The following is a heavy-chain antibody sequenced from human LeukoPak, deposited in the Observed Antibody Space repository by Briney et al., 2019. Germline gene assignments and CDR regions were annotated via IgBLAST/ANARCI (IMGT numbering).Heavy chain of an antibody. V-gene: IGHV4-39*01. CDR2: IYYSGST. CDR1: GGSISSSSYY. J-gene: IGHJ3*02. CDR3: ARRSVGWDAFDI. D-gene: IGHD1-26*01. Sequence: SETLSLTCTVSGGSISSSSYYWGWIRQPPGKGLEWIGSIYYSGSTYYNPSLKSRVTISVDTSKNQFSLKLSSVTAADTAVYYCARRSVGWDAFDIWGQGTMVTVSS.